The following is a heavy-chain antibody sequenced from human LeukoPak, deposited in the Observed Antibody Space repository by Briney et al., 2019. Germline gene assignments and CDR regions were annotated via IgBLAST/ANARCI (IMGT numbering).Heavy chain of an antibody. Sequence: ASVKVSCKASGYTFTGYYMHWVRQAPGQGLEWMGWNSAYNGNTNYAQKLQGRVTMTTDTSTSTAYMELRSLRSDDTAVYYCARDAYCSGGSCYSGVNWFDPWGQGTLVTVSS. CDR3: ARDAYCSGGSCYSGVNWFDP. CDR2: NSAYNGNT. CDR1: GYTFTGYY. J-gene: IGHJ5*02. V-gene: IGHV1-18*04. D-gene: IGHD2-15*01.